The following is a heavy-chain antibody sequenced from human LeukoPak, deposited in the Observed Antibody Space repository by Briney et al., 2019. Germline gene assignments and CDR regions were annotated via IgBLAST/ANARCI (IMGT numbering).Heavy chain of an antibody. CDR1: GFTFINAW. CDR3: AKDPTHFRVWDDYDNTRLNS. J-gene: IGHJ4*02. V-gene: IGHV3-30*02. D-gene: IGHD3-22*01. Sequence: PGGSLRLSCAASGFTFINAWMSWIRQAPGKGLEWVAFIRYDGNNKYYADSVKGRFTISRDNSKNTVYLQMNSLRAEDTAVYYCAKDPTHFRVWDDYDNTRLNSWGQGTLVTVSS. CDR2: IRYDGNNK.